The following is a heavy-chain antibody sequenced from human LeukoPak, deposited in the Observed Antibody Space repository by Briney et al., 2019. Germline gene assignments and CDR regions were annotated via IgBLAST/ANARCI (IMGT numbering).Heavy chain of an antibody. CDR1: GFTFSSYG. CDR3: ARNYYDSSGYSPFFDY. Sequence: PGRSLRLSCAASGFTFSSYGMHWVRQAPDKGLEWVAVIWYDGSNKYYADSVKGRFTISRDNSKNTLYLQMNSLRAEDTAVYYCARNYYDSSGYSPFFDYWGQGTLVTVSS. V-gene: IGHV3-33*01. J-gene: IGHJ4*02. CDR2: IWYDGSNK. D-gene: IGHD3-22*01.